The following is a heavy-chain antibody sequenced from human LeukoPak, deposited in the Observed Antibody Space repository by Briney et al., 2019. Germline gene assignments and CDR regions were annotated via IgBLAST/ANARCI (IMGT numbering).Heavy chain of an antibody. CDR1: GYTFTRYY. D-gene: IGHD4-17*01. Sequence: GASVKVSCKASGYTFTRYYMHWVRQAPGQGREWMGWINPNSGGTNYAQKFQGRVTMTRDTSISTAYMELSRLRSDDTAVYYCARRGGYGDLPDAFDIWGQGTMVTVSS. V-gene: IGHV1-2*02. CDR2: INPNSGGT. J-gene: IGHJ3*02. CDR3: ARRGGYGDLPDAFDI.